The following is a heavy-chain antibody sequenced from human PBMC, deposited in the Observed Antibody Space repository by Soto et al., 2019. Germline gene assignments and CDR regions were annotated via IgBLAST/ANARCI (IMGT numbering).Heavy chain of an antibody. D-gene: IGHD2-2*01. Sequence: SETLSLTCTVSGGSNIRDGYYWSWIRQHPGKGLEWIAYISYSGSSYSNPSLKSRVTISADTSKNQFSLRLTSVTAADTAVYFCARATPAGSADFWGQGTLVTVSS. V-gene: IGHV4-31*03. CDR2: ISYSGSS. CDR1: GGSNIRDGYY. CDR3: ARATPAGSADF. J-gene: IGHJ4*02.